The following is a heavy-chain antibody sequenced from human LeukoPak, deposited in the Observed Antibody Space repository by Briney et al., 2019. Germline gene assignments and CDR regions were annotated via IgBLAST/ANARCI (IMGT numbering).Heavy chain of an antibody. CDR2: IYNNGIN. V-gene: IGHV4-59*01. D-gene: IGHD2-21*01. CDR3: ARGGGACGGDCSWFFDL. J-gene: IGHJ2*01. CDR1: GGSIGRSY. Sequence: SETLSLTCNVSGGSIGRSYWSWIRQPPGKGLEWIGYIYNNGINDYNPSLKSRATISVDMSKVQFSLKLTSVTAADTAVYYCARGGGACGGDCSWFFDLWGRGTLVTVSS.